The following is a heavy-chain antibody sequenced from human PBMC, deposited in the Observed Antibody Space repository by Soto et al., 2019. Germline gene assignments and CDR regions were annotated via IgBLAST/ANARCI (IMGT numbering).Heavy chain of an antibody. CDR3: ARFQQLDYYYYGMGV. CDR2: IYYSGST. CDR1: GGSISSYY. V-gene: IGHV4-59*08. Sequence: SETLSLTCTVSGGSISSYYWSWIRQPPGKGLEWIGYIYYSGSTNYNPSLKSRVTISVDTSKNQFSLKLSSVTAADTAVYYCARFQQLDYYYYGMGVCGQGTTVTVSS. D-gene: IGHD6-13*01. J-gene: IGHJ6*02.